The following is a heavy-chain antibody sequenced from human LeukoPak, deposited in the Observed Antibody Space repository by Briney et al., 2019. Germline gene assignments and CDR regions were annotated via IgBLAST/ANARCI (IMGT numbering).Heavy chain of an antibody. CDR3: ARDSGTAGAFDI. J-gene: IGHJ3*02. CDR1: GGTFSSYA. D-gene: IGHD1-1*01. V-gene: IGHV1-69*05. CDR2: IIPIFGTA. Sequence: SVKVSCKASGGTFSSYAISWVRQAPGQGLEWMGRIIPIFGTANYAQKFQGRVTITTDESTSTAYMELSSLRSEDTAVYYCARDSGTAGAFDIWGQGTMVTVSS.